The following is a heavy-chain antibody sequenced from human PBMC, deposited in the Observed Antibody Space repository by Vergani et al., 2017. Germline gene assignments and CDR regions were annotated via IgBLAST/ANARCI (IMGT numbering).Heavy chain of an antibody. CDR3: ARLSKAAAGFSFDY. Sequence: QVQLQESGPGLVKPSETLSLTCTVSGGPISSYYWSWIRQPPGKGLEWDGYIYYSGSTNYNPSLKSRVTISVDTSKNQFSWKLSSGTAAVTAVYYCARLSKAAAGFSFDYGGQGSLVTVSS. D-gene: IGHD6-13*01. V-gene: IGHV4-59*01. J-gene: IGHJ4*02. CDR1: GGPISSYY. CDR2: IYYSGST.